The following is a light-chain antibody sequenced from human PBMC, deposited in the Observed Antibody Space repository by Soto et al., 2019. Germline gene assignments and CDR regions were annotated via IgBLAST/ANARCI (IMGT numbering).Light chain of an antibody. V-gene: IGKV3-11*01. CDR2: HGS. CDR3: QQHSTWPWT. J-gene: IGKJ1*01. Sequence: EIVLTQSPGTLSLSPGERATLSCRASQSVSSYFAWYQQSPGQAPRLLIYHGSNRATGIPARFSGSGSGTDFTLTISSLEPEDFAVYYCQQHSTWPWTFGQGTKVEIK. CDR1: QSVSSY.